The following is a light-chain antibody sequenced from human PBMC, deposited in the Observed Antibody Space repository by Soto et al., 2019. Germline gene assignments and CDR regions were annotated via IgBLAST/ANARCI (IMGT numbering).Light chain of an antibody. CDR2: LEDSGNY. CDR1: SRHSSYI. Sequence: QPVLTHSSSASASLGSSVTLTCTLSSRHSSYIIAWHQQQPGKAPRYWMKLEDSGNYNKGSGVPDRFSGSSSGADRHLTIANLQSEDEADYYCETWDSNTRVFGGGTKLTVL. CDR3: ETWDSNTRV. J-gene: IGLJ3*02. V-gene: IGLV4-60*03.